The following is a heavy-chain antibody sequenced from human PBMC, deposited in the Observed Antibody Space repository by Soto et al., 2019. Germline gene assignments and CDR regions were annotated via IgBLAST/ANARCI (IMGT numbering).Heavy chain of an antibody. CDR1: ENTFSTYL. V-gene: IGHV1-2*04. CDR2: INPNSGGT. Sequence: GASVKVSCKASENTFSTYLVHWVRQVHGQGLEWMGWINPNSGGTNYAQKFQGWVTMTRDTSISTAYMELSRLRSDDTAVYYCATPGIAAAVDFQHWGQGTLVTVSS. D-gene: IGHD6-13*01. J-gene: IGHJ1*01. CDR3: ATPGIAAAVDFQH.